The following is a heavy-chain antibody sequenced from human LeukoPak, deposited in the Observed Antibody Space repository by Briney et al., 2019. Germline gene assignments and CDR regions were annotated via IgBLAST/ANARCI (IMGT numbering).Heavy chain of an antibody. CDR1: GGSISSSSYY. Sequence: SETLSLTCTVSGGSISSSSYYWGWIRRSPGKGLEWIGSIYYSGSTYNNPSLRSRITISVDTSKNQFSLKLSSVTAADTAVYYCARGAKQQLVMKLYYYYYMDVWGKGTTVTVSS. V-gene: IGHV4-39*01. CDR3: ARGAKQQLVMKLYYYYYMDV. J-gene: IGHJ6*03. CDR2: IYYSGST. D-gene: IGHD6-13*01.